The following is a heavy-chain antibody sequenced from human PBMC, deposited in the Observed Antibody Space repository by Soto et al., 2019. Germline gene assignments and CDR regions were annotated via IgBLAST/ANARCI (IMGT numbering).Heavy chain of an antibody. CDR2: IYPGDSDT. CDR1: GYSFTSYW. J-gene: IGHJ6*02. CDR3: ARQLTGYGSGSYYNRKKIDYYYGMDV. D-gene: IGHD3-10*01. V-gene: IGHV5-51*01. Sequence: PGESLKISCKGSGYSFTSYWIGWVRQMPGKGLEWMGIIYPGDSDTRYSPSFQGQVTISADKSISTAYLQWSSLKASDTAMYYCARQLTGYGSGSYYNRKKIDYYYGMDVWGQGTTVTVSS.